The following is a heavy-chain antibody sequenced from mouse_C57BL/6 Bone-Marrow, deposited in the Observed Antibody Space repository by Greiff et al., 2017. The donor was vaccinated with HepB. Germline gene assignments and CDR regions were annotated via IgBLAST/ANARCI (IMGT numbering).Heavy chain of an antibody. Sequence: VQLQQSGPELVKPGASVKISCKASGYTFTDYYMNWVKQSHGKSLEWIGDINPNNGGTSYNQKFKGKATLTVDKSSSTAYMELRSLTSEDSAVYYCANVGLLLFAYWGQGTLVTVSA. CDR2: INPNNGGT. CDR1: GYTFTDYY. V-gene: IGHV1-26*01. CDR3: ANVGLLLFAY. D-gene: IGHD2-3*01. J-gene: IGHJ3*01.